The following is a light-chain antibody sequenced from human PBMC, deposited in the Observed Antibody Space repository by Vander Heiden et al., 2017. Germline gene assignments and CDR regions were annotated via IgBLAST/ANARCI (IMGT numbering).Light chain of an antibody. CDR1: QSISSY. CDR2: AAS. V-gene: IGKV1-39*01. CDR3: QQSYSTPS. J-gene: IGKJ1*01. Sequence: DIQMTQSPSSLSASVGDRVTITCRASQSISSYLNWYQQKPGKAPKLLIYAASSLQSGFPSRFSGSGSGTDFTLTISSLQPEDFATYYCQQSYSTPSFGQRTKVEIK.